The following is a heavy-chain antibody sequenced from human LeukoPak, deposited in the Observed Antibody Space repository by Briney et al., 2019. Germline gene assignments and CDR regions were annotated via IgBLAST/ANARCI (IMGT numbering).Heavy chain of an antibody. Sequence: SETLSLTCAVYGGSFSGYYWSWIRQPPGKGLEWIGYIYYSGSTNYNPSLKSRVTISVDTSKNQFSLKLSSVTAADTAVYYCARGLHDSSGYYRWRYSLGDWYFDLWGRGTLVTVSS. CDR2: IYYSGST. J-gene: IGHJ2*01. V-gene: IGHV4-59*01. CDR1: GGSFSGYY. CDR3: ARGLHDSSGYYRWRYSLGDWYFDL. D-gene: IGHD3-22*01.